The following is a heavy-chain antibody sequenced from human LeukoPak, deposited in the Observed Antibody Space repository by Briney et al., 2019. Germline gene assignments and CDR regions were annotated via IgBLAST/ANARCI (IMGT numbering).Heavy chain of an antibody. CDR2: IFYSGST. J-gene: IGHJ3*02. D-gene: IGHD3-10*01. V-gene: IGHV4-38-2*02. Sequence: SETLSLTCTVSGYSISSDYYWGWIRQPPGKGLEWIGNIFYSGSTYYSPSLRSRVTISLDTSRNQFSLKLNSVTAADTAVYYCAKSNGYGLVDIWGQGTMVTVSS. CDR3: AKSNGYGLVDI. CDR1: GYSISSDYY.